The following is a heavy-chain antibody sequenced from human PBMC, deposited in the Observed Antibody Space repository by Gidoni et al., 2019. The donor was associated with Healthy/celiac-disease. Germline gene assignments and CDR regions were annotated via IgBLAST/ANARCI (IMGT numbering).Heavy chain of an antibody. CDR2: ISGSGGST. Sequence: EVQLLESGGGLVKPGGSLRLSCAASGFTFSSYAMSWVRQAPGKGLEWVSAISGSGGSTYYADSVKGRFTISRDNSKNTLYLQMNSLRAEDTAVYYCAKWRIGRDWFDPWGQGTLVTVSS. CDR3: AKWRIGRDWFDP. CDR1: GFTFSSYA. V-gene: IGHV3-23*01. D-gene: IGHD3-10*01. J-gene: IGHJ5*02.